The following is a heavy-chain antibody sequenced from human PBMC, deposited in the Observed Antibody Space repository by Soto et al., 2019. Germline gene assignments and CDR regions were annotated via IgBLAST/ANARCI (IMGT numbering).Heavy chain of an antibody. Sequence: SQTLSLTCAAYGGCLSRPFSGYYWSWIRQSPGKGLECIGEINHSGSTNYNPSLKSRVSISIYTFKNQFSLKLSSVTAADTAVYYCARGLVAAGTYSSSYGMDVWGQGTTVTVSS. V-gene: IGHV4-34*01. CDR2: INHSGST. CDR3: ARGLVAAGTYSSSYGMDV. D-gene: IGHD6-13*01. J-gene: IGHJ6*02. CDR1: GGCLSRPFSGYY.